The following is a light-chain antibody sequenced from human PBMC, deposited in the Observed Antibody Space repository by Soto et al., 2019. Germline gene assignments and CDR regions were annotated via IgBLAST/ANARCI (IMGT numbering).Light chain of an antibody. CDR1: QSVRSSQ. Sequence: EVVLTQSPGTLSLSPGERATLSCRASQSVRSSQLTWFQQKPGQAPRLLIYAASNRAAGIPDRFSGSGSGTDFTLTISRLESEDFGVYYCQQYGSAPFTFGGGTKVDIK. CDR3: QQYGSAPFT. CDR2: AAS. V-gene: IGKV3-20*01. J-gene: IGKJ4*01.